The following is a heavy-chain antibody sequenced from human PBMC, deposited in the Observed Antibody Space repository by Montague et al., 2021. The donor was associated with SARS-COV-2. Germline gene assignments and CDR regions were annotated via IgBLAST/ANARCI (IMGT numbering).Heavy chain of an antibody. J-gene: IGHJ6*03. Sequence: SETLSLTCAAYGGSFSVYYWSWIRQHPGKGLEWIGEINHSGSTNYNPSLKSRVTISVDTSKNQVSLKLSSVTAADTAVYYCARMRFFDWPPHYYMDVWGKGTTATVSS. CDR2: INHSGST. CDR1: GGSFSVYY. V-gene: IGHV4-34*01. CDR3: ARMRFFDWPPHYYMDV. D-gene: IGHD3-9*01.